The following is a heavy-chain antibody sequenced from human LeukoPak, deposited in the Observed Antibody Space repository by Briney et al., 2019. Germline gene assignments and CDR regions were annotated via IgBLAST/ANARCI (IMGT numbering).Heavy chain of an antibody. Sequence: SETLSLTCTVSGGSISSYYWSWIRQPPGKGLEWIGYIYYSGSTNYNPSLKSRVTISVDTSKNQFSLKLSSVTAADTAVYYCARQGHYYDSSGYYFNAFDIWGQGTMVTVSS. CDR2: IYYSGST. CDR1: GGSISSYY. V-gene: IGHV4-59*01. D-gene: IGHD3-22*01. CDR3: ARQGHYYDSSGYYFNAFDI. J-gene: IGHJ3*02.